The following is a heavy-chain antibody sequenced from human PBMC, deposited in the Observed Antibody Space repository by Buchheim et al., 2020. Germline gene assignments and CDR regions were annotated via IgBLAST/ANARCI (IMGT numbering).Heavy chain of an antibody. V-gene: IGHV6-1*01. CDR2: TYYRSKWYT. Sequence: QVQLQQSGPGLVKPSQTLSLTCGISGDSVTSNRAAWSWIRQSPSRGLEWLGRTYYRSKWYTDYEVSVKSRITINADTYKNQISLQLNSVTPEDTAVYYCARGSHASVWRWGQGTL. CDR3: ARGSHASVWR. CDR1: GDSVTSNRAA. D-gene: IGHD6-19*01. J-gene: IGHJ4*02.